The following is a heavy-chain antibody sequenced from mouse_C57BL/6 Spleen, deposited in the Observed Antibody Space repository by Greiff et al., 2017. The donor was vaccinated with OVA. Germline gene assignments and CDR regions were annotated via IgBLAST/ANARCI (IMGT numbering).Heavy chain of an antibody. CDR3: AQGSLVATVDY. V-gene: IGHV1-82*01. J-gene: IGHJ2*01. CDR1: GYAFSSSW. CDR2: IYPGDGDT. D-gene: IGHD1-1*01. Sequence: QVQLQQSGPELVKPGASVKISCKASGYAFSSSWMNWVKQRPGKGLEWIGRIYPGDGDTNYNGKFKGKATLTADKSSSTAYMQLSSLTSEDSAVYFCAQGSLVATVDYWGQGTTLTVSS.